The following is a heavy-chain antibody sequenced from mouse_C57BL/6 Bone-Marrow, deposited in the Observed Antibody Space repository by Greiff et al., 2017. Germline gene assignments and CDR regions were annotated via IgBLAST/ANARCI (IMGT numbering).Heavy chain of an antibody. V-gene: IGHV8-8*01. CDR1: GFSLSTFGMG. J-gene: IGHJ2*01. Sequence: QVQLKESGPGILQPSQTLSLTCSFSGFSLSTFGMGVGWIRQPSGKGLEWLAHIWWDDDKYYKPALKSRLTISKYTSKNQVFLKIANVDTADTATYYCARGTYYYDSSRFDYWGQGTTLTVSS. CDR2: IWWDDDK. D-gene: IGHD1-1*01. CDR3: ARGTYYYDSSRFDY.